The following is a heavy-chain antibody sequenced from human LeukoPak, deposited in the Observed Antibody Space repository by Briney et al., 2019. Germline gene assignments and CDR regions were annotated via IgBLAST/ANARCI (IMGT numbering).Heavy chain of an antibody. CDR3: ASHNGWFDY. Sequence: GGSLRLSCAASGFTFSSYEMDWVRQAPEKGLEWISYISSSGGYMYADSVKGRFTISRDNAKNSLSLQMNSLRVEDTGVYYCASHNGWFDYWGQGTLVTVSS. CDR1: GFTFSSYE. CDR2: ISSSGGY. V-gene: IGHV3-48*03. D-gene: IGHD2-8*01. J-gene: IGHJ5*01.